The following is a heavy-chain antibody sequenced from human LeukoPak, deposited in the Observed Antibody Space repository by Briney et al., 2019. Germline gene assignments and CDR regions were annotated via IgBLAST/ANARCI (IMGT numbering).Heavy chain of an antibody. J-gene: IGHJ4*02. D-gene: IGHD6-19*01. CDR2: IIPILGIA. CDR1: GGTFSSYA. Sequence: SVKVSCNASGGTFSSYAISWVRQAPGQGLEWMGRIIPILGIANYAQKFQGRVTITADKSTSTAYMELSSLRSEDTAVYYCATSDSNNSGCYYWGQGTLVTVSS. CDR3: ATSDSNNSGCYY. V-gene: IGHV1-69*04.